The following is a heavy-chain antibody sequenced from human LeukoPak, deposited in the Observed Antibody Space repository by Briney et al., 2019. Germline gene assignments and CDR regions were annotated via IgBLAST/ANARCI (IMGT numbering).Heavy chain of an antibody. V-gene: IGHV3-21*01. J-gene: IGHJ4*02. CDR1: GFTLRSYT. Sequence: GGSLRLSCAASGFTLRSYTMNWVRQAPGKGLEWVSSIGISSNKIYYADSVKGRFIISRDNAKNSVYLQMNSLRAEDTAVYYCARDRDYGDAPFDYWGQGTLVTVSS. D-gene: IGHD4-17*01. CDR3: ARDRDYGDAPFDY. CDR2: IGISSNKI.